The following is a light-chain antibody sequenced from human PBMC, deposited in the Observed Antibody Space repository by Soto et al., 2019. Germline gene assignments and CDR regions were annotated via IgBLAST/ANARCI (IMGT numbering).Light chain of an antibody. V-gene: IGLV3-21*04. CDR3: QVWDSSSDHPVV. J-gene: IGLJ2*01. Sequence: SYELTQPPSVSVAPGKTARITCGGNNIGGKSVHWYQQKPGQAPVLAIYYDSDRPTGIPERFTGSNSGNTATLTISRVEAGDEADYYCQVWDSSSDHPVVFGGGTKLTVL. CDR2: YDS. CDR1: NIGGKS.